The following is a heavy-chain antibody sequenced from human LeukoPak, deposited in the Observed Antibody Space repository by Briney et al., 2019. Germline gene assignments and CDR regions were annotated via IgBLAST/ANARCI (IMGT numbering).Heavy chain of an antibody. J-gene: IGHJ6*02. D-gene: IGHD3-9*01. V-gene: IGHV3-11*01. CDR3: ARDLAGGILTGYYNPLGYHYGMDV. Sequence: PGGSLRLSCAASGFTFSDYYMSWIRQAPGKGLEWVSYISSSGSTIYYADSVKGRFTISRDNAKNSLYLQMYSLRAEDTAVYYCARDLAGGILTGYYNPLGYHYGMDVWGQGTTVTVSS. CDR2: ISSSGSTI. CDR1: GFTFSDYY.